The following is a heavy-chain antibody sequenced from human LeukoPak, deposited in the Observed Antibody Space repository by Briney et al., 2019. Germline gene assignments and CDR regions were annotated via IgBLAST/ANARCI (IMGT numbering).Heavy chain of an antibody. CDR2: VIPIFGTA. D-gene: IGHD3-10*01. J-gene: IGHJ6*02. Sequence: GASVKVSCKASGGTFSSYAISWVRQAPGQGLEWMGGVIPIFGTANYAQKFQGRVTITADESTSTAYMELSSLRSEDTAVYYCARGGLGFNHYYVSGSYYSSPTFGMDVWGQGTTVTVSS. V-gene: IGHV1-69*01. CDR1: GGTFSSYA. CDR3: ARGGLGFNHYYVSGSYYSSPTFGMDV.